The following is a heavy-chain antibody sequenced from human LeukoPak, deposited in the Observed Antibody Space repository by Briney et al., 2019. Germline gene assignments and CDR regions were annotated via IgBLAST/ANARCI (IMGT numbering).Heavy chain of an antibody. J-gene: IGHJ4*02. V-gene: IGHV3-21*01. CDR1: GFTFSSYS. Sequence: GGSLRLSCAASGFTFSSYSMNWVRQAPGKGLEWVSSISSSSSYIYYADSVKGRFTISRDNAKNSLYLQMNSLRAEDTAVYYCARDGLRYIWNYVTFDYWGQGTLVTVSS. D-gene: IGHD1-7*01. CDR2: ISSSSSYI. CDR3: ARDGLRYIWNYVTFDY.